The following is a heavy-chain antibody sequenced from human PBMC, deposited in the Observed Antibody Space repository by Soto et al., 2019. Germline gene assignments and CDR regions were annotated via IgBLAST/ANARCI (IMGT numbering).Heavy chain of an antibody. CDR2: ISGSGGST. D-gene: IGHD2-2*01. V-gene: IGHV3-23*01. CDR3: AKDIGVRVVVVPAAMGLDY. Sequence: GGSLRLSCAASGFTFSSYAMSWVRQAPGKGLEWVSAISGSGGSTYYADSVKGRFTISRDNSKNTLYLQMNSLRAEDTAVYYCAKDIGVRVVVVPAAMGLDYWGQGTLVTVSS. CDR1: GFTFSSYA. J-gene: IGHJ4*02.